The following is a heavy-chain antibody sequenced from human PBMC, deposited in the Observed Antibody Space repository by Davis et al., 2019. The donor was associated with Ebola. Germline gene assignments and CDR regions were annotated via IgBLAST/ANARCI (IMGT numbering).Heavy chain of an antibody. J-gene: IGHJ5*02. CDR1: GYSFTSYW. Sequence: GESLKISCKGSGYSFTSYWIGWVRQMPGKGLEWMGIIYPGDSDTRYSPSFQGQVTISADKSISTAYLQWSSLKASDTAMYYCARGSRVSSGWYYWFDPWGQGTLVTVSS. V-gene: IGHV5-51*01. D-gene: IGHD6-19*01. CDR2: IYPGDSDT. CDR3: ARGSRVSSGWYYWFDP.